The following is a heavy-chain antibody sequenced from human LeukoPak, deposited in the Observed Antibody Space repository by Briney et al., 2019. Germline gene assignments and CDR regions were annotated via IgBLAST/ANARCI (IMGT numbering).Heavy chain of an antibody. V-gene: IGHV1-69*01. CDR2: IIPIFGTA. CDR1: GGTFISYA. D-gene: IGHD2-2*01. J-gene: IGHJ1*01. CDR3: ARYCSSTSCYGYAEYFQH. Sequence: SVKVSCKASGGTFISYAISWVRQAPGQGLEWMGGIIPIFGTANYAQKFQGRVTITADESTSTAYMELSSLRSEDTAVYYCARYCSSTSCYGYAEYFQHWGQGTLVTVSS.